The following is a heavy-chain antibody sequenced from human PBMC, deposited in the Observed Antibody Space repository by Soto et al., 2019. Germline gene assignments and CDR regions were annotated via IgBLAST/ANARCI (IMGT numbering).Heavy chain of an antibody. Sequence: EVQLVESGGGLVQPGGSLRLSCAASGFTFNRYEMKWVRQAPGKGLEWVSYISSSGSTIYHIDSVKGRFTISRDNAKNSLYLQMNSLRADDTAVYYCARGGIAVGGWGKVDYWGPGTLMTVSS. J-gene: IGHJ4*01. CDR3: ARGGIAVGGWGKVDY. D-gene: IGHD6-19*01. CDR1: GFTFNRYE. V-gene: IGHV3-48*03. CDR2: ISSSGSTI.